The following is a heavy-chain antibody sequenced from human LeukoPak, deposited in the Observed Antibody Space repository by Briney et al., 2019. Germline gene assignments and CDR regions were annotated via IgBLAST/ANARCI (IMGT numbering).Heavy chain of an antibody. CDR2: ISAYSGNT. D-gene: IGHD2-2*01. J-gene: IGHJ5*02. V-gene: IGHV1-18*01. CDR3: ARDVWPYCGRPNCYLVSDP. CDR1: GYTFTSYG. Sequence: GASEKVSCKASGYTFTSYGISWVRQAPGQGLEWMGWISAYSGNTNYAQNLQGRVTMTTDTSTSTAYMELRSLRSDDTAVYYCARDVWPYCGRPNCYLVSDPWGQGTLVTVSS.